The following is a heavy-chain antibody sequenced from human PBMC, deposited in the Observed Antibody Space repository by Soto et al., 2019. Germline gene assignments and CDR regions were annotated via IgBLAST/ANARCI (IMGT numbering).Heavy chain of an antibody. CDR1: GGSISSYY. Sequence: SETLSLTCTVSGGSISSYYWSWIRQPAGKGLEWIGRIYTSGSTNYNPSLKSRVTMSVDTSKNQFSLKLSSVTAADTAVYYCARGEEESFGELLFGFYYWGQGTLVTVSS. V-gene: IGHV4-4*07. J-gene: IGHJ4*02. CDR3: ARGEEESFGELLFGFYY. D-gene: IGHD3-10*01. CDR2: IYTSGST.